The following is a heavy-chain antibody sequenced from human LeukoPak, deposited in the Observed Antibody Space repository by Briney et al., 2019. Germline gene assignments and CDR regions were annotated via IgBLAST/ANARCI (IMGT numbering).Heavy chain of an antibody. V-gene: IGHV4-4*07. J-gene: IGHJ4*02. CDR3: ARERTLSGSFFDY. Sequence: SETLSLTCTVSGGSISSYYWSWIRQPAGKGLEWIVRINISGSTNYNPSLKSRVTISLDTSKKQFSVRLSSVSAADTAVYYCARERTLSGSFFDYWGQETLVTVSS. D-gene: IGHD1-26*01. CDR2: INISGST. CDR1: GGSISSYY.